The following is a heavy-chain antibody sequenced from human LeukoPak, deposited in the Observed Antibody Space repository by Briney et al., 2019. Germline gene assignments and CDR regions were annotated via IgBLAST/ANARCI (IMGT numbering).Heavy chain of an antibody. D-gene: IGHD3-10*01. Sequence: GGSLRLSCEVSGFTFSKYGMHWVRQAPGKGLEWVSAISGDGSRTYYADSVKGRFTISRDTSKNTLSLQMNSLRAEDTAVYYCARRNPYGSGTYYDFDYWGQGTLVTVSS. J-gene: IGHJ4*02. V-gene: IGHV3-23*01. CDR3: ARRNPYGSGTYYDFDY. CDR1: GFTFSKYG. CDR2: ISGDGSRT.